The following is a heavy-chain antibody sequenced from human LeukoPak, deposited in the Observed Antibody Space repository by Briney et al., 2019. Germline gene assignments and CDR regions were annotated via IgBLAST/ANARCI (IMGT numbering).Heavy chain of an antibody. CDR1: GFTSSSYR. D-gene: IGHD6-19*01. CDR3: VRLCDRSGWYDY. Sequence: PGGSLRLSCAASGFTSSSYRMSWVRQAPGKGLEWVASIKPDGSEKFHVDSVKGRFTISRDNAKNSLYLQMNSLRLEDTSVYYCVRLCDRSGWYDYWGQGSLVTVSA. J-gene: IGHJ4*02. CDR2: IKPDGSEK. V-gene: IGHV3-7*01.